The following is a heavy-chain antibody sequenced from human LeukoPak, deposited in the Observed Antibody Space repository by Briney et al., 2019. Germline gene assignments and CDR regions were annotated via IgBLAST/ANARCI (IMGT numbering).Heavy chain of an antibody. CDR1: GFTFSSYG. CDR3: ARSQPRSSSGFDY. D-gene: IGHD6-6*01. J-gene: IGHJ4*02. Sequence: GGSLRLSCAASGFTFSSYGMHWVRQAPGKGLEWVAVISYDGSNKYYADSVKGRFTISRDNSKNTLYLQMNSLRAEDTAVYYCARSQPRSSSGFDYWGQGTLVTVSS. CDR2: ISYDGSNK. V-gene: IGHV3-30*03.